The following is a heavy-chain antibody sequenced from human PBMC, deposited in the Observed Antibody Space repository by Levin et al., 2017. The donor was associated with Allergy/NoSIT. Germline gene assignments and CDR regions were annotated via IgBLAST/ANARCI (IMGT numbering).Heavy chain of an antibody. CDR3: ANDIVKEVAAGG. V-gene: IGHV3-23*01. CDR1: GFTFSTYA. D-gene: IGHD2-21*01. CDR2: ISRSGGDT. J-gene: IGHJ4*02. Sequence: GGSLRLSCAASGFTFSTYAMSWVRQAPGKGLEWVSAISRSGGDTYYADSVSGRFTISRDNSKSTLYLQMNSLRAEDTAVYYCANDIVKEVAAGGWGQGTPVTVSS.